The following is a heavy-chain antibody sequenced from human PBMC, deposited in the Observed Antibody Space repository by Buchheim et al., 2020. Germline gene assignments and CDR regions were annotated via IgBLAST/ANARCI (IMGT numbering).Heavy chain of an antibody. V-gene: IGHV4-39*01. CDR2: IYYSGST. CDR1: GGPISSSSYY. D-gene: IGHD6-19*01. J-gene: IGHJ5*02. CDR3: VRGGGIAVAGTIGWFDP. Sequence: QLQLQESGPGLVKPSETLSLTCTVSGGPISSSSYYWGWIRQPPGKGLEWIGSIYYSGSTYYNPSLKSRVTISVDTSKNQFSLKLSSVTAADTAVYYCVRGGGIAVAGTIGWFDPWGQGTL.